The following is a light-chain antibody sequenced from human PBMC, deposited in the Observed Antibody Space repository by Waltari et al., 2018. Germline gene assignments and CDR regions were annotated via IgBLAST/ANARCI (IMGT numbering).Light chain of an antibody. CDR2: RAS. J-gene: IGKJ1*01. CDR3: QQYDTTPWT. CDR1: QRIRSW. Sequence: DIHLTQSPSSLSASLVDIVTITSRASQRIRSWLAWYQQKPGQAPKLLIYRASTFQSGVPSRFTGSGSGTDFTLTIRNLQPEDFAIYYCQQYDTTPWTFGQGTKVEMK. V-gene: IGKV1-5*03.